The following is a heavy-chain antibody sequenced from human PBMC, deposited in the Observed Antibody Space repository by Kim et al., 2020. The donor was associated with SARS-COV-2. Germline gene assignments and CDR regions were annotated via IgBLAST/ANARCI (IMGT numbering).Heavy chain of an antibody. Sequence: SRVTISVDTSKNQFSLKLSSVTAADTAVYYCAGFIAVAGKGFYYYYGMDVWGQGTTVTVSS. V-gene: IGHV4-59*01. CDR3: AGFIAVAGKGFYYYYGMDV. J-gene: IGHJ6*02. D-gene: IGHD6-19*01.